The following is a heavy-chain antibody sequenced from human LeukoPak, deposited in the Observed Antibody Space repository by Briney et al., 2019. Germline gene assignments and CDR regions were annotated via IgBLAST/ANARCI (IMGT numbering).Heavy chain of an antibody. V-gene: IGHV4-59*08. CDR1: GGSISSYY. CDR2: IYYSGST. J-gene: IGHJ4*02. Sequence: PSETLSLTCTVSGGSISSYYWSWIRQPPGKGLEWIGYIYYSGSTNYNPSLKSRVTISVDTSKNQFSLKLSSVTAADTAVYYCARHFGDPPLYYFDYWGQGTLVTVSS. CDR3: ARHFGDPPLYYFDY. D-gene: IGHD3-10*01.